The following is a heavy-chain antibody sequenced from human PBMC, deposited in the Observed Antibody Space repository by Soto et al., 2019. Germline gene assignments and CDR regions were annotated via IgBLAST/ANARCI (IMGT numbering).Heavy chain of an antibody. CDR3: ARQVDARGSYYDFWSGYFGGRNYGMDV. D-gene: IGHD3-3*01. Sequence: PSETLSLTCTVSCGSISSSSYYWGWIRQPPGKGLEWIGSIYYSGSTYYNPSLKSRVTISVDTSKNQFSLKLSSVTAADTAVYYCARQVDARGSYYDFWSGYFGGRNYGMDVWGQGTTVTVSS. CDR2: IYYSGST. CDR1: CGSISSSSYY. J-gene: IGHJ6*02. V-gene: IGHV4-39*01.